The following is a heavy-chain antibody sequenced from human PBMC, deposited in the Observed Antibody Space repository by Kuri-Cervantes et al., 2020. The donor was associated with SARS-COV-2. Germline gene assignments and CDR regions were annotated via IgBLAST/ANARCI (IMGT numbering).Heavy chain of an antibody. V-gene: IGHV3-30*02. J-gene: IGHJ5*02. CDR2: IRYDGSNK. CDR1: GFTFSSYG. CDR3: ARETRGWSDP. Sequence: GESLKISCAASGFTFSSYGMHWVRQASGKGLEWVAFIRYDGSNKYYADSVKGRFTISRDNSKNTLYLQMNSLRAEDTAVYFCARETRGWSDPWGQGALVTVSS.